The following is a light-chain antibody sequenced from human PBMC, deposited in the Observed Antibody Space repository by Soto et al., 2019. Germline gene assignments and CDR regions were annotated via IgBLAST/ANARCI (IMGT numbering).Light chain of an antibody. V-gene: IGLV2-14*01. J-gene: IGLJ2*01. CDR2: EVS. CDR1: SSDIGGYNY. Sequence: QSVLTQPASVSGSPGQSITISCTGTSSDIGGYNYVSWYLQHPGKAPKLMTYEVSNRPSGVSNRFSGSKSGNTASLTISGLQAEDEAYYYCSSYTSSSTHVVFGGGTKVTVL. CDR3: SSYTSSSTHVV.